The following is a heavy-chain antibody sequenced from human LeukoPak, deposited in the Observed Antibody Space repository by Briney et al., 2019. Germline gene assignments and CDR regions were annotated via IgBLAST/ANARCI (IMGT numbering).Heavy chain of an antibody. Sequence: ASVKVSCKASGYTFTSYYMHWVRQAPGQGLEWMGIINPSGGSTSYAQKFQGRVTMTRDMSTSTVYMELSSLRSEDTAVYYCAREDEKLPHAFDIWGQGTMVTVSS. CDR3: AREDEKLPHAFDI. CDR1: GYTFTSYY. D-gene: IGHD5-24*01. CDR2: INPSGGST. V-gene: IGHV1-46*01. J-gene: IGHJ3*02.